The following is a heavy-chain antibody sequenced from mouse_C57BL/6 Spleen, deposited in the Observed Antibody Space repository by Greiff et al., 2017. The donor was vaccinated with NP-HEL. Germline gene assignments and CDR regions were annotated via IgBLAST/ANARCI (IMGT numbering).Heavy chain of an antibody. CDR2: IYPGDGDT. J-gene: IGHJ3*01. CDR1: GYAFSSYW. D-gene: IGHD2-5*01. Sequence: QVQLQQSGAELVKPGASVKISCKASGYAFSSYWMNWVKQRPGTGLEWIGQIYPGDGDTNYNGKFKGKATLTADKSSSTAYMQLSSLTSEDSAVYFCARGGDSNYDWFAYWGQGTLVTVSA. V-gene: IGHV1-80*01. CDR3: ARGGDSNYDWFAY.